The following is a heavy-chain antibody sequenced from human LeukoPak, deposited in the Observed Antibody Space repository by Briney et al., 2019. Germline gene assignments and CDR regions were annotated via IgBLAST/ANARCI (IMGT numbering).Heavy chain of an antibody. CDR1: GFTFRADS. Sequence: PGGSLRLSCVASGFTFRADSMNWVRQAPGKGLEWVAYISSVSRTIYYADSVKGRFTISRDNAQNSLYLQMSSLRDEDTAVYYCARGSLDSWGQGSLVSVSS. J-gene: IGHJ4*02. V-gene: IGHV3-48*02. CDR3: ARGSLDS. CDR2: ISSVSRTI.